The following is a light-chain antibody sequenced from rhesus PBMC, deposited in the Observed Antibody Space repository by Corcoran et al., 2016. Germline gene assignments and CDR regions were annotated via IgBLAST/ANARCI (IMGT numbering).Light chain of an antibody. CDR2: EAS. J-gene: IGKJ2*01. V-gene: IGKV1-25*01. CDR3: QHYYSTPYS. CDR1: QGITND. Sequence: DIQMTQSPSSLSASVGDRVTITCRASQGITNDLAWYQQKPGETPKLLIYEASSLQSGIPSRFSGSGSGTDVTLPISSLQPEDFATYSCQHYYSTPYSFGQGTKVEIK.